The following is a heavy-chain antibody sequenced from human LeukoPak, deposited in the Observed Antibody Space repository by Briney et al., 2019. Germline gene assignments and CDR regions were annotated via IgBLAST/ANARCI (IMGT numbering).Heavy chain of an antibody. Sequence: GGSLTLSCAASGFTFSSYGMHWVRPARGTGLAWVAFIRYDGSNKYYADSVKGRFTISRDNSKNTLYLQMNSLRAEDTAVYYCAKALEQWLAHYFDYWGQGTLVTVSS. D-gene: IGHD6-19*01. V-gene: IGHV3-30*02. CDR1: GFTFSSYG. J-gene: IGHJ4*02. CDR3: AKALEQWLAHYFDY. CDR2: IRYDGSNK.